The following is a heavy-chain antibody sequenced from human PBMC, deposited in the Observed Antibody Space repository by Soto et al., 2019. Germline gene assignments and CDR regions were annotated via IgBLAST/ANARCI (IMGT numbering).Heavy chain of an antibody. J-gene: IGHJ4*01. CDR2: ISYDGSNK. V-gene: IGHV3-30-3*01. D-gene: IGHD3-3*01. CDR3: ARGCYDGNSFVDY. CDR1: GFSFSSYA. Sequence: PAGTLRLSCAASGFSFSSYALHRVRQPPGKGLEWVAVISYDGSNKYYADSVKGRFTISRDNSKNTLYLQLNSLRAEDTAVYYCARGCYDGNSFVDYWGQGTLVTVSS.